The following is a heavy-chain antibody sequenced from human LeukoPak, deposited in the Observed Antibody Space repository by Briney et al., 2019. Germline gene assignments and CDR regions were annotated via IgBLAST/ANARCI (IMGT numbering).Heavy chain of an antibody. D-gene: IGHD1-26*01. CDR1: RHPFPHYY. CDR2: INPSSGST. CDR3: ARGDAGSFSGYDY. V-gene: IGHV1-46*01. Sequence: ASLKLFYTAPRHPFPHYYINWARQAPSLGLQRMGVINPSSGSTTYARKFQDRVTMTRDTSTSTVYMEVSSLRSEDTAMYYCARGDAGSFSGYDYWGQGTLVTVSS. J-gene: IGHJ4*02.